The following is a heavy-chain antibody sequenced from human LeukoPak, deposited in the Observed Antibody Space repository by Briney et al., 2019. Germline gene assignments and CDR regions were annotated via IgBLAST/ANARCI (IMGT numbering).Heavy chain of an antibody. V-gene: IGHV4-34*01. Sequence: SETLSLTCAVYGGSFSGYYWSWIRQPPGKGLEWIGEINHSGSTNYNPSLKSRVTISVDTSKNQFSLKLSSVTAADTAVYYCARASEMATIRNAFDIWGQGTMVTVSS. CDR2: INHSGST. D-gene: IGHD5-24*01. CDR1: GGSFSGYY. CDR3: ARASEMATIRNAFDI. J-gene: IGHJ3*02.